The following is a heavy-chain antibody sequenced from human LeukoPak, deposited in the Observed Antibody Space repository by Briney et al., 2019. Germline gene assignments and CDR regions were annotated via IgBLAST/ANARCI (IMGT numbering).Heavy chain of an antibody. CDR2: IIPIFGTA. V-gene: IGHV1-69*01. Sequence: SVKVSCKASGGTFSSYAISWVRQAPGQGLEWMGGIIPIFGTANYAQKFQGRVTITADESTSTAYMELSSLRSEDTAVYYCARVLVEIGRARGAFDIWGQGTMVTVS. CDR3: ARVLVEIGRARGAFDI. CDR1: GGTFSSYA. D-gene: IGHD5-24*01. J-gene: IGHJ3*02.